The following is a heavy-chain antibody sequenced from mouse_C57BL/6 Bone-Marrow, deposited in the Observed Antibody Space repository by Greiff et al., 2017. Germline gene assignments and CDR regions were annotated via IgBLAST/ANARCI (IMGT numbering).Heavy chain of an antibody. J-gene: IGHJ3*01. Sequence: VQLQESGAELARPGASVKLSCKASGYTFTSYGISWVKQRTGQGLEWIGEIYPRSGNTYYNEKFKGKATLTADKSSSTAYMELRSLTSEDSAVYFCARSRYYYGFAYWGQGTLVTVSA. CDR1: GYTFTSYG. CDR3: ARSRYYYGFAY. CDR2: IYPRSGNT. V-gene: IGHV1-81*01. D-gene: IGHD1-1*01.